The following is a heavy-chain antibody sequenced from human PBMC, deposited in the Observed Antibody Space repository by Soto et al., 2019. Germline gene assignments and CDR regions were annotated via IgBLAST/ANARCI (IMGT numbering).Heavy chain of an antibody. CDR1: CLTLSSYA. Sequence: AAVRRSCAACCLTLSSYAMSWVRQATGMGLEWVSTISDGGANAYYADSVKGRFTISRDNSKNTLYLQMNSLRAEDTAVYYCAKDLESEGRLYYYDSSGYPTNWGQGTLVTVSS. J-gene: IGHJ4*02. CDR2: ISDGGANA. V-gene: IGHV3-23*01. CDR3: AKDLESEGRLYYYDSSGYPTN. D-gene: IGHD3-22*01.